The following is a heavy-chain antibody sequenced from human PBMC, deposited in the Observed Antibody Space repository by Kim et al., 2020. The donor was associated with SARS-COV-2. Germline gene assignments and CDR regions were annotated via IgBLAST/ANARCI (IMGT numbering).Heavy chain of an antibody. Sequence: GGSLRLSCAASGFTFSTYAMTWVRQAPGKGLEWVSGIRGYDDSTYYADSVKGRFTISRDISKNTVYLEMNSLRAEDTAVYYCAKGRIKFGGVIAVHADWGQGTLVTVSS. CDR1: GFTFSTYA. J-gene: IGHJ4*02. D-gene: IGHD3-16*02. CDR2: IRGYDDST. CDR3: AKGRIKFGGVIAVHAD. V-gene: IGHV3-23*01.